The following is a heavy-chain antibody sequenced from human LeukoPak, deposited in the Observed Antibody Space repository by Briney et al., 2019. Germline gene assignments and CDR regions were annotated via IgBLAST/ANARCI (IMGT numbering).Heavy chain of an antibody. CDR2: FDPEDGET. J-gene: IGHJ6*02. CDR1: GYTLTELS. CDR3: ARAAGYSSSWYHGGNGPNYYYYYGMDV. V-gene: IGHV1-24*01. D-gene: IGHD6-13*01. Sequence: ASVKVSCKVSGYTLTELSMHWVRQAPGKGLEWMGGFDPEDGETIYAQKFQGRVTMTEDTSTDTAYMELSSLRSDDTAVYYCARAAGYSSSWYHGGNGPNYYYYYGMDVWGQGTTVTVSS.